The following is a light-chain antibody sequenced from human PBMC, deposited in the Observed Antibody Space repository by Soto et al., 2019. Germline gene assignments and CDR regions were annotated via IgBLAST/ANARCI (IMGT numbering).Light chain of an antibody. CDR3: QQSYMDPIT. CDR2: DAS. J-gene: IGKJ5*01. Sequence: DIQMTQCPPSLSASVGNIVTITCWAYKTISTYLNWYQKKPGKAPNLLIYDASRLQSGVPSRFSGSGGGTDFTLSISSVQPEDFATYFCQQSYMDPITFGKGTRLEIK. V-gene: IGKV1-39*01. CDR1: KTISTY.